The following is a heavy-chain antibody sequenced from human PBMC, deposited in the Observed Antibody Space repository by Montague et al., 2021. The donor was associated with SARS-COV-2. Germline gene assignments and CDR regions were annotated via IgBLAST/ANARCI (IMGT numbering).Heavy chain of an antibody. CDR2: INYSGST. D-gene: IGHD5-24*01. V-gene: IGHV4-59*01. J-gene: IGHJ4*02. CDR3: SGVFPRGLQCDSYFDY. Sequence: SETLSLTCTVSGGSISSYYWSWTWQPPGKGMEWIGYINYSGSTNSNPTLKSRATISVDTSKNQFSLKLSPVTAAATAVYFCSGVFPRGLQCDSYFDYWGQGTLGTVSS. CDR1: GGSISSYY.